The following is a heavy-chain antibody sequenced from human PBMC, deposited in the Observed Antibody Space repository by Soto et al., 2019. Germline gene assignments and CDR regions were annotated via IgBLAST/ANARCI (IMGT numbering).Heavy chain of an antibody. CDR3: ATPSLSTGGYSSFDS. CDR2: VTHSGANT. CDR1: GFTFGSYA. D-gene: IGHD1-26*01. Sequence: GGSLRLSCAASGFTFGSYAMSWVRQAPGKGLEWVSLVTHSGANTYYAGSVTGRFTISRDNSRNTLYLQMSSLRVEDTAVYYCATPSLSTGGYSSFDSWGRGTLVTVSS. J-gene: IGHJ4*02. V-gene: IGHV3-23*01.